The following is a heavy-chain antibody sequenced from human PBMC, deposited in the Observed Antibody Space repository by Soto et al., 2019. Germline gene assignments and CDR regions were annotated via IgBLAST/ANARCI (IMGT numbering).Heavy chain of an antibody. Sequence: GGSLRLSCAASGFTFSSYSMNWVRQAPGKGLEWVSYISSSSSTIYYADSVKGRFTISRDNAKNSLYLQMNSLRDEDTAVYYCARERVPAAKRGYYYGMDVWGQGTTVTVSS. CDR1: GFTFSSYS. V-gene: IGHV3-48*02. CDR3: ARERVPAAKRGYYYGMDV. CDR2: ISSSSSTI. J-gene: IGHJ6*02. D-gene: IGHD2-2*01.